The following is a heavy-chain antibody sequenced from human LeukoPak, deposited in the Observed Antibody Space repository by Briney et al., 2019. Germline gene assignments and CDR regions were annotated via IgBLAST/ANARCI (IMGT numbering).Heavy chain of an antibody. CDR3: AREQEVGSGSYYIGPYMDV. J-gene: IGHJ6*03. D-gene: IGHD3-10*01. Sequence: ASVKVSCKASGYTFTGYYMHWVRQAPGQGLEWMGWINPNSGGTNYAQKFQGRVTMTRDTSISTAYMELSRLRSDDTTVYYCAREQEVGSGSYYIGPYMDVWGKGTTVTVFS. V-gene: IGHV1-2*02. CDR1: GYTFTGYY. CDR2: INPNSGGT.